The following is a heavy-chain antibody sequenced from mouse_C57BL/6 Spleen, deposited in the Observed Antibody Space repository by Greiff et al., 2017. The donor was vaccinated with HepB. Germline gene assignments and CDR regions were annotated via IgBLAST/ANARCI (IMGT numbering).Heavy chain of an antibody. J-gene: IGHJ4*01. CDR2: ISDGGSYT. CDR1: GFTFSSYA. Sequence: EVKLVESGGGLVKPGGSLKLSCAASGFTFSSYAMSWVRQTPEKRLEWVATISDGGSYTYYPDNVKGRFTISRDNAKNNLYLQMSHLKSEDTAMYYCARDSSYDGPFGYWGQGTSVTVAS. CDR3: ARDSSYDGPFGY. V-gene: IGHV5-4*01. D-gene: IGHD2-3*01.